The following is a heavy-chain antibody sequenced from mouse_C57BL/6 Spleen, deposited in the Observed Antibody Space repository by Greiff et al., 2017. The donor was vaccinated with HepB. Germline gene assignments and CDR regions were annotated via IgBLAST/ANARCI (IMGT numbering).Heavy chain of an antibody. CDR2: IHPNSGST. CDR3: ARWDDYDRRYFDV. D-gene: IGHD2-4*01. Sequence: QVQLQQPGAELVKPGASVKLSCKASGYTFTSYWMHWVKQRPGQGLEWIGMIHPNSGSTNYNEKFKSKATLTVDKSSSTAYMQLSSLTSEDSAVYYCARWDDYDRRYFDVWGTGTTVTVSS. J-gene: IGHJ1*03. CDR1: GYTFTSYW. V-gene: IGHV1-64*01.